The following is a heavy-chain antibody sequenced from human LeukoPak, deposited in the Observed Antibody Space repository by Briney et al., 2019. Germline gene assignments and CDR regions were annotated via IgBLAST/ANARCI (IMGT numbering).Heavy chain of an antibody. Sequence: GASVKVSCKASGFTFTSSAMQWVRQARGQRLEWIGWIIVGSGNTNYAQKFQERVTITRDMSTSTAYMELSSLRSEDTAVYYCAAGGYSGYDDYYYYGMDVWGQGTTVTVSS. CDR1: GFTFTSSA. CDR3: AAGGYSGYDDYYYYGMDV. J-gene: IGHJ6*02. V-gene: IGHV1-58*02. D-gene: IGHD5-12*01. CDR2: IIVGSGNT.